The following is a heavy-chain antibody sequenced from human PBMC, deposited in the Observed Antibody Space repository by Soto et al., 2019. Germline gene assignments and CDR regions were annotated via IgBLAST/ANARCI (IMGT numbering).Heavy chain of an antibody. D-gene: IGHD4-17*01. Sequence: QIQLVQSGAEVKKPGASVKVSCEASGYIFTSYDISWVRQAPGQGLEWMGWISVHNGNTNYAQNLQGRVTMTTDTSTGTAYMELRNLKSDDTAMYYCARRDYGDYWFDPWGQGTLVTVSS. CDR2: ISVHNGNT. J-gene: IGHJ5*02. V-gene: IGHV1-18*01. CDR3: ARRDYGDYWFDP. CDR1: GYIFTSYD.